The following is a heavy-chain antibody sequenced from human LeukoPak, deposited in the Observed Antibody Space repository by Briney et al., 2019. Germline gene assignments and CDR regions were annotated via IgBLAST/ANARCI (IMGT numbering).Heavy chain of an antibody. CDR2: ISSSGGST. D-gene: IGHD2-2*03. J-gene: IGHJ3*02. V-gene: IGHV3-23*01. CDR3: AKVRFNPPLGWIDAFDI. Sequence: GGSLRLSCAASGLTFNSHAMSWLGQAPGKGLEWVSAISSSGGSTYYADSVKGRFTISRDNSQNTLYLQLNSLRAEDTGVYYSAKVRFNPPLGWIDAFDIWGQGTMVTVSS. CDR1: GLTFNSHA.